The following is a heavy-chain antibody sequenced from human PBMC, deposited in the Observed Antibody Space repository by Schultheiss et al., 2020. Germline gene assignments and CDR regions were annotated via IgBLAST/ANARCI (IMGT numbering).Heavy chain of an antibody. J-gene: IGHJ4*02. CDR1: GGSISSSNW. Sequence: SETLSLTCAVSGGSISSSNWWSWVRQPPGKGLEWIGEIYHSGSTYYNPSLKSRVTISVDTSKNQFSLKLSSVTAADTAVYYCARDVPIAAADPVRDYWGQGTLVTVSS. CDR3: ARDVPIAAADPVRDY. V-gene: IGHV4-4*02. CDR2: IYHSGST. D-gene: IGHD6-13*01.